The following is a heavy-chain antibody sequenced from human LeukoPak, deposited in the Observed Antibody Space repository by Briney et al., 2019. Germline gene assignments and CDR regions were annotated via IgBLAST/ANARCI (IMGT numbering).Heavy chain of an antibody. J-gene: IGHJ4*02. Sequence: GASVKVSCKVSGYTLTELSMHWVRQAPGKGLEWMGGFDPEDGETIYAQKFQGRVTMTEDTSTDTAYMELSSLRSEDTAVYYCATFPSGSQQPLESYYFDYWGQGTLVTVSS. D-gene: IGHD5-18*01. CDR2: FDPEDGET. CDR1: GYTLTELS. V-gene: IGHV1-24*01. CDR3: ATFPSGSQQPLESYYFDY.